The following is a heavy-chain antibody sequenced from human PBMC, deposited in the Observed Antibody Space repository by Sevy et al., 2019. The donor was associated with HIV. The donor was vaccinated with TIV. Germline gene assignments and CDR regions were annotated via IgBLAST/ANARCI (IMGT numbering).Heavy chain of an antibody. V-gene: IGHV4-59*08. CDR1: GGSITSLY. CDR3: AGENAWGRGYS. Sequence: SETLSLTCTVSGGSITSLYWNWIRQPPGKGLEWIANIYYNGHINYTPSLKSRVTLSLDTCKNQVSLGLSSVTAADTAMYYCAGENAWGRGYSWGQGTLVTVSS. J-gene: IGHJ4*02. CDR2: IYYNGHI. D-gene: IGHD1-26*01.